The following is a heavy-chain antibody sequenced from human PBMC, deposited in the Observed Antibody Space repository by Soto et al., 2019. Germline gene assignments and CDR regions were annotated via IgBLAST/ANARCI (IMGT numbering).Heavy chain of an antibody. Sequence: EVQLVESGGGLVQPGGSLRLSCAASGFTVISNYMSWVRQAPGNGLEWVSVVHSGGNTYYADSVKGRFTISRDISKNTLYLQMNSLRAEDTAVYYCARAPYSSSWYTFDPWGQGTLVTVSS. CDR3: ARAPYSSSWYTFDP. V-gene: IGHV3-66*01. J-gene: IGHJ5*02. D-gene: IGHD6-13*01. CDR1: GFTVISNY. CDR2: VHSGGNT.